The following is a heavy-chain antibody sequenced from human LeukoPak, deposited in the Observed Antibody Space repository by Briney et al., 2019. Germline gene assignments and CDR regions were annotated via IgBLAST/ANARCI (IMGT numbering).Heavy chain of an antibody. CDR1: GFTVSSNY. J-gene: IGHJ5*02. Sequence: PGGSLRLSCAASGFTVSSNYMSWVRRAPGKGLEWVSAIHTSGDTCYADSVKGRFTISRDTSKNTLYLQINSLRVEDTAVYYCIVFGDSNHWGQGTLVTVSS. D-gene: IGHD4-17*01. CDR3: IVFGDSNH. CDR2: IHTSGDT. V-gene: IGHV3-53*01.